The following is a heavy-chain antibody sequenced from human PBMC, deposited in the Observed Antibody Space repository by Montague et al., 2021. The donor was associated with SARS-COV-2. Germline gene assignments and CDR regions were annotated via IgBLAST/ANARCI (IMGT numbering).Heavy chain of an antibody. CDR1: GASISSGGYY. Sequence: TLSLTCTVSGASISSGGYYWSWIPPHPGKGLEWIVYIFHSGTTYYSPSLESRVTMSVDTSENQFSLKLASVTAADTAVYYCASFMIQAVPNYWGQGTLVTVSS. CDR3: ASFMIQAVPNY. V-gene: IGHV4-31*03. J-gene: IGHJ4*02. D-gene: IGHD3-16*01. CDR2: IFHSGTT.